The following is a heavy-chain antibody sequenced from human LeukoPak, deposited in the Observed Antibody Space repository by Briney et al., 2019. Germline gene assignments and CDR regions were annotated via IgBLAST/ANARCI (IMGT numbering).Heavy chain of an antibody. J-gene: IGHJ4*02. CDR1: GLTFTTYG. Sequence: GGSLRLSCAASGLTFTTYGMHWVRQAPGKGLEWVSTISNSDAKTYYADSVKGRFTISRDNSKNTLYLQMNSLTAEDTAIFYCAKATGTLTNWGQGILVTVSS. V-gene: IGHV3-23*01. CDR3: AKATGTLTN. CDR2: ISNSDAKT. D-gene: IGHD1-1*01.